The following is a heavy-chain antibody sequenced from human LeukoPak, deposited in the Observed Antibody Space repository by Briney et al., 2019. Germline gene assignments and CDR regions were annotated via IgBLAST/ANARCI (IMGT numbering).Heavy chain of an antibody. J-gene: IGHJ3*02. V-gene: IGHV3-9*03. CDR2: ISWNSGSI. CDR3: AKDMATQSGTGDDAFDI. Sequence: PGRSLRLSCAASGFTFDDYAMHWVRQAPGKGLEWVSGISWNSGSIGYADSVKGRFTISRDNAKNSLYLQMNSLRAEDMALYYCAKDMATQSGTGDDAFDIWGQGTMVTASS. CDR1: GFTFDDYA. D-gene: IGHD7-27*01.